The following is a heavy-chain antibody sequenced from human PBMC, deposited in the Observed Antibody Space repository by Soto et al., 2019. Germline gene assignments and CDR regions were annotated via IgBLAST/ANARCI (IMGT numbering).Heavy chain of an antibody. J-gene: IGHJ4*02. CDR2: IYYSGST. D-gene: IGHD3-3*01. CDR3: ARVRITIFGVVIIHAYFDY. CDR1: GGSISSGGYY. Sequence: SETLSLTCTVSGGSISSGGYYWSWIRQHPGKGLEWIGYIYYSGSTYYNPSLKSRVTISVDTSKNQFSLKLSSVTAADTAVYYCARVRITIFGVVIIHAYFDYWGQGTLVTVSS. V-gene: IGHV4-31*03.